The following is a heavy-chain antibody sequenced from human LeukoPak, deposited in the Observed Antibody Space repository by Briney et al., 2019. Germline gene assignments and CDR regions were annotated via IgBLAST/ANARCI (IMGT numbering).Heavy chain of an antibody. Sequence: SETLSLTCAVYGGSFSSYYWGWIRQPPGKGLEWIGEINHSGGTNYSPSLKSRVTISVDTPKNQFSLRLSSVTAADTAVYYCASERRYSSGRWDYYFDYWGQGTLVTVSS. V-gene: IGHV4-34*01. CDR3: ASERRYSSGRWDYYFDY. CDR1: GGSFSSYY. D-gene: IGHD6-19*01. CDR2: INHSGGT. J-gene: IGHJ4*02.